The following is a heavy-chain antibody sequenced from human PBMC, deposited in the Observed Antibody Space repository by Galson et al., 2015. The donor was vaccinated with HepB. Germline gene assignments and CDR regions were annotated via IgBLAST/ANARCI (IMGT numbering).Heavy chain of an antibody. D-gene: IGHD2-21*01. CDR1: GFTFSSYG. J-gene: IGHJ4*02. CDR2: ISGSGGST. Sequence: SLRLSCAASGFTFSSYGMHWVRQAPGKGLEWVSIISGSGGSTFYADSVRGRFTISRDNSMSTLYLQMNSLRAEDTAMYYCAKGAGATCDDYCYSRVLDYWGQGTLVTVSS. V-gene: IGHV3-23*01. CDR3: AKGAGATCDDYCYSRVLDY.